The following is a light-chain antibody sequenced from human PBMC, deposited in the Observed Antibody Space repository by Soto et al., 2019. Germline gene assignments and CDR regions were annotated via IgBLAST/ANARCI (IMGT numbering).Light chain of an antibody. J-gene: IGKJ4*01. CDR3: QQYETFPRN. V-gene: IGKV1-5*03. CDR1: QSISGW. CDR2: KAS. Sequence: DIPMTQSPATLSASVGDRVTIGCRASQSISGWLAWYQQKPGKAPKLLIYKASILESGVPSRFSGSGSATEFTLTISSLQPEDFASYYCQQYETFPRNFGVGTKV.